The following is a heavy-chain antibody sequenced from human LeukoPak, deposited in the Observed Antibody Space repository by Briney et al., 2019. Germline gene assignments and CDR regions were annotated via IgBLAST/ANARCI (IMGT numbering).Heavy chain of an antibody. V-gene: IGHV1-2*02. CDR2: INTNTGGT. Sequence: GASGKVSCKASGYSFTDYHMHWVRQAPGQGLEWMGWINTNTGGTNYAQKFQGRVTLTRDTSITTAYMEMSSLRSDDTAVYYCARDRPGYSSWFDPWGQGTLVTVSS. CDR1: GYSFTDYH. J-gene: IGHJ5*02. CDR3: ARDRPGYSSWFDP. D-gene: IGHD6-19*01.